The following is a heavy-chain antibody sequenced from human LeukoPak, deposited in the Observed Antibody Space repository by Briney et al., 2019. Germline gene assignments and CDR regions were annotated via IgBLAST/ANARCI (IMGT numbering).Heavy chain of an antibody. CDR3: ARISATGPVSSWYFDL. D-gene: IGHD3-9*01. CDR2: IYYSGST. J-gene: IGHJ2*01. Sequence: SWIRQPPGKGLEWIGYIYYSGSTYYNPSLKSRVTISVDTSKNQFSLKLSSVTAADTAVYYCARISATGPVSSWYFDLWGRGTLVTVSS. V-gene: IGHV4-30-4*08.